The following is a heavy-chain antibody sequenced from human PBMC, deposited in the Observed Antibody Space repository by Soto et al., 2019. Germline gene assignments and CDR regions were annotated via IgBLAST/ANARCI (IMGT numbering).Heavy chain of an antibody. V-gene: IGHV1-2*02. CDR1: GYTFVDHY. D-gene: IGHD6-19*01. Sequence: ASVKVSCKTSGYTFVDHYLYWVRQAPGQGLEWMGWINPRNGDKKYAQKLQGRVTMTRDTTITTTYMDLSALTSDDTAVYYCARGEVNRIEVRDVGG. CDR2: INPRNGDK. J-gene: IGHJ6*02. CDR3: ARGEVNRIEVRDV.